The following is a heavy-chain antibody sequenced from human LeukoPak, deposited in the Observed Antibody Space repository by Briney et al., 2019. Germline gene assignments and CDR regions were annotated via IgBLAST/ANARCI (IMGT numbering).Heavy chain of an antibody. CDR3: ARPNNRGYSSTFDI. CDR2: IYPGDSDT. J-gene: IGHJ3*02. D-gene: IGHD3-22*01. V-gene: IGHV5-51*01. Sequence: GESLKISCKGPGYSFTNYWIGWVRQMPGKGLEWMGIIYPGDSDTRYSPSFQGQVTISADKSISTAYLQWSSLKASDTAMYYCARPNNRGYSSTFDIWGQGTMDTVSS. CDR1: GYSFTNYW.